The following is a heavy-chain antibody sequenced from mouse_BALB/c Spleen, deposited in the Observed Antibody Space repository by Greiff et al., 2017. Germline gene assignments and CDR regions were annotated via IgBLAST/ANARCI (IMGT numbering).Heavy chain of an antibody. CDR3: ARVPATMITTRAMDY. D-gene: IGHD2-4*01. V-gene: IGHV2-6-7*01. CDR1: GFSLTGYG. Sequence: VKLVESGPGLVAPSQSLSITCTVSGFSLTGYGVNWVRQPPGKGLEWLGMIWGDGSTDYNSALKSRLSISKDNSKSQVFLKMNSLQTDDTARYYCARVPATMITTRAMDYWGQGTSVTVSS. CDR2: IWGDGST. J-gene: IGHJ4*01.